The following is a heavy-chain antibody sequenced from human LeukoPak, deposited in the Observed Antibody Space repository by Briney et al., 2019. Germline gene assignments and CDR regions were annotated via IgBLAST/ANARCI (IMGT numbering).Heavy chain of an antibody. J-gene: IGHJ5*02. CDR2: ISYDGSNK. V-gene: IGHV3-30-3*01. Sequence: PGGSRSLSCAAPGFPFRSYAMHWVRKAPGKGLEWVAVISYDGSNKYYADSVKGRFTISRDNSKNTLYLQMNSLRAEDTAVYYCARGSPYLELSNWFDPWGQGTLVTVSS. CDR3: ARGSPYLELSNWFDP. D-gene: IGHD1-7*01. CDR1: GFPFRSYA.